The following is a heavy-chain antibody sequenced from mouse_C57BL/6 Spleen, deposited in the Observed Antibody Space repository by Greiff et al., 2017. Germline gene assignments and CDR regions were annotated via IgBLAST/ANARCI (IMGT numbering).Heavy chain of an antibody. CDR1: GYTFTDYE. D-gene: IGHD1-1*01. J-gene: IGHJ4*01. CDR3: TRIRITTVVGDAMDY. V-gene: IGHV1-15*01. Sequence: VQVVESGAELVRPGASVTLSCKASGYTFTDYEMHWVKQTPVHGLEWIGAIDPETGGTAYNQKFKGKAILTADKSSSTAYMELRSLTSEDSAVYYCTRIRITTVVGDAMDYWGQGTSVTVSS. CDR2: IDPETGGT.